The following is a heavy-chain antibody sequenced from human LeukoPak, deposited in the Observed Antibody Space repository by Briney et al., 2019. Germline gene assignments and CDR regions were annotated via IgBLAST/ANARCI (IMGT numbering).Heavy chain of an antibody. V-gene: IGHV3-21*01. CDR3: ARVGIFGVVTLFDY. D-gene: IGHD3-3*01. J-gene: IGHJ4*02. Sequence: GGSLRLSCAASGFTFSSYSMNWVRQAPGKGLEWVSSISSSSSYIYYADSVKGRFTISRDNAKNSLYLQMNSLRAEDTAVYYCARVGIFGVVTLFDYRGQGTLVTVSS. CDR1: GFTFSSYS. CDR2: ISSSSSYI.